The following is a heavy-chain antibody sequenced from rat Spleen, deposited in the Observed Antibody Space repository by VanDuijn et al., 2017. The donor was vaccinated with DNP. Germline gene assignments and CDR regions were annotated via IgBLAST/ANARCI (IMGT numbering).Heavy chain of an antibody. CDR1: GFTFSSYW. J-gene: IGHJ2*01. CDR3: TTDFERGY. Sequence: EVQVVETGGGLVQPGRSLKLSCVASGFTFSSYWMYWIRQAPKKGLEWVAAISPSGSRTYYPDSVKGRFTISRDDAKSGLYLQMNSLKSEDTATFYCTTDFERGYWGQGVMVTVSS. D-gene: IGHD1-11*01. V-gene: IGHV5-58*01. CDR2: ISPSGSRT.